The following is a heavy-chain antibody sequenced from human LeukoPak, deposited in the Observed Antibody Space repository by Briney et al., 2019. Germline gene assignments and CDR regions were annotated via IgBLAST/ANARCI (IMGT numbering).Heavy chain of an antibody. J-gene: IGHJ4*02. V-gene: IGHV3-23*01. CDR2: ISGSGDST. Sequence: GGSLRLSCAASGFTFRNYVMNWVRQAPGKGLEWVSGISGSGDSTYYADSVKGRFTTSRDNSKNTLYLQMNSLRVEDTAAYYCAKVRAPSGWFNSDYWGQGTLVTVSS. CDR1: GFTFRNYV. D-gene: IGHD6-19*01. CDR3: AKVRAPSGWFNSDY.